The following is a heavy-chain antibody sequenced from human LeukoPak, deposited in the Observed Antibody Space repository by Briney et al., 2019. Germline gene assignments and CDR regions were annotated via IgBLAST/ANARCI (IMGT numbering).Heavy chain of an antibody. CDR1: VFTFDDYG. D-gene: IGHD1-26*01. CDR2: INRNGGST. J-gene: IGHJ4*02. CDR3: ARAGGGTYSYYFDY. V-gene: IGHV3-20*04. Sequence: PGGSLRLSCAASVFTFDDYGMSWVRQAPGKGLEWVSGINRNGGSTGYADSVKGRFIISRDNAKNSLYLQMNSLRAEDTALYYCARAGGGTYSYYFDYWGQGTLVTVSS.